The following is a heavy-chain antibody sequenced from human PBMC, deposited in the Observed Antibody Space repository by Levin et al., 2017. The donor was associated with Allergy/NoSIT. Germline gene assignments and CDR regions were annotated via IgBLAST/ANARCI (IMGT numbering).Heavy chain of an antibody. CDR2: INPSGGST. CDR3: SRGDFSSYADSVEFTY. V-gene: IGHV1-46*01. D-gene: IGHD6-13*01. Sequence: ASVKVSCKASGYDFSNYYIHWVRQAPGQGLEWMGIINPSGGSTSYAQKFQGRVTMTADTSTDRVSKVLGSLRSEETAMYYCSRGDFSSYADSVEFTYRGQGSLVTVSS. CDR1: GYDFSNYY. J-gene: IGHJ4*02.